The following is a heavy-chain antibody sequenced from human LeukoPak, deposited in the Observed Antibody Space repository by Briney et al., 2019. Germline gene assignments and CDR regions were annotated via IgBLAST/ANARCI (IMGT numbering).Heavy chain of an antibody. CDR3: ARDGNGPADY. CDR1: GYTFTSYV. Sequence: ASVKVSCKASGYTFTSYVISWVRQAPGQGLEWMGWISGNNGNTNYAQKFQGRVTMTTDTSTSTVYMELRSLRSDDTAVYYCARDGNGPADYWGQGTLVTVSS. J-gene: IGHJ4*02. V-gene: IGHV1-18*01. CDR2: ISGNNGNT. D-gene: IGHD2-8*01.